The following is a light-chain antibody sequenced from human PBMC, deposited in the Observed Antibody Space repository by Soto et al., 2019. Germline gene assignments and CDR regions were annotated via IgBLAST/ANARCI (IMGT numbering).Light chain of an antibody. Sequence: QSALTQPASVSGSPGQSITISCTGTSSDVGSYNLVSWYQQHPGKAPKLIIYEVSKRPSGVSNRFSGSKSGNTASLTISGLQAEDETDYYCCSYAGSSTVLFGGGTKVTVL. CDR3: CSYAGSSTVL. V-gene: IGLV2-23*02. J-gene: IGLJ2*01. CDR1: SSDVGSYNL. CDR2: EVS.